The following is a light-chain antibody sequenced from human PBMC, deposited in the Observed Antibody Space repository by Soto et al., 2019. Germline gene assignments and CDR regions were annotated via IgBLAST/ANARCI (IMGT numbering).Light chain of an antibody. CDR3: QQYGSSPPIT. V-gene: IGKV3-20*01. CDR1: QSVNSNY. Sequence: EIVLTQSPGALSLSPGERATLSCRASQSVNSNYLAWYQQKPGQAPRLLIYGASSRATGIPDRFSGSGSGTDFTLTISRLEPEDFAVYYCQQYGSSPPITFGQGTRLEIK. J-gene: IGKJ5*01. CDR2: GAS.